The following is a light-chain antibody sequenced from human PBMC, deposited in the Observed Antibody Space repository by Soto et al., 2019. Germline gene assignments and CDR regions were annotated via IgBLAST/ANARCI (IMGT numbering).Light chain of an antibody. Sequence: QSVRTQPASASWSPGDPITISCTGTSSDVGGYDYVSWYQQHPGTAPRLIIFEVTNRPSGVSNRFSGSKSGNTASLTISGLQAEEEADYYCTSYTSSSTKVFGTGTKVTAL. V-gene: IGLV2-14*01. CDR1: SSDVGGYDY. CDR3: TSYTSSSTKV. J-gene: IGLJ1*01. CDR2: EVT.